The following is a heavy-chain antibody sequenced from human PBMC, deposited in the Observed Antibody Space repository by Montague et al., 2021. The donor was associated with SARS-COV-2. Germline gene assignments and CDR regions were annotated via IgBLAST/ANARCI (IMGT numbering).Heavy chain of an antibody. CDR2: IYYSGST. J-gene: IGHJ4*02. CDR1: GGSVSSGSYY. CDR3: ARESGDYSSGRFDY. Sequence: SETLSLTCTVSGGSVSSGSYYWSWIRQPPGKGLEWIGYIYYSGSTNYNPSLKSRVTISVDTSTNQFSLKLDSVTAADTAVYYCARESGDYSSGRFDYWGQGTLVTVSS. V-gene: IGHV4-61*01. D-gene: IGHD6-19*01.